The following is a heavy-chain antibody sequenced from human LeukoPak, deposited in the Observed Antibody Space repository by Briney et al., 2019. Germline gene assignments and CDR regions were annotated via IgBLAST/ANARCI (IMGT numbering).Heavy chain of an antibody. CDR2: IYYSGST. D-gene: IGHD6-6*01. Sequence: SETLSLTCTVSGGFTTTYYWSWIRQPPGKGLEWFGFIYYSGSTNYNPSLKSRVTISIDTSKNQFSLKLSSMTAADTAVYYCARHEYSGSSPNLFDYWGQGTLVTVSS. CDR3: ARHEYSGSSPNLFDY. J-gene: IGHJ4*02. CDR1: GGFTTTYY. V-gene: IGHV4-59*08.